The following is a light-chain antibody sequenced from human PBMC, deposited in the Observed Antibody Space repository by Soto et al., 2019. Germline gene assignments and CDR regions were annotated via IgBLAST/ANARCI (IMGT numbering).Light chain of an antibody. CDR1: QSVSTN. CDR2: GAS. Sequence: EIVMTQSPATLSVSPGERATLSCRASQSVSTNLAWYQQRPGQAPRLLIYGASTSAADIPARFSGSGSGTEFTLTFSSLQSEDFAVYYCQQYNDWPALTFGGGTKVEI. CDR3: QQYNDWPALT. J-gene: IGKJ4*01. V-gene: IGKV3-15*01.